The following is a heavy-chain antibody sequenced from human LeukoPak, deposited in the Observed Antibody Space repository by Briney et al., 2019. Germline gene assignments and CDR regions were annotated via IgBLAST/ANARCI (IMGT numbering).Heavy chain of an antibody. J-gene: IGHJ4*02. V-gene: IGHV4-38-2*01. Sequence: SETLSLTCAVSGYSISSGYYWGWIRQPPGKGLEWIGSIYHSGSTYYNPSLKSRVTISVDTSKNQFSLELSSVTAADTAVYYCARIRITMIVVVFDYWGQGTLVTVSS. CDR3: ARIRITMIVVVFDY. CDR2: IYHSGST. D-gene: IGHD3-22*01. CDR1: GYSISSGYY.